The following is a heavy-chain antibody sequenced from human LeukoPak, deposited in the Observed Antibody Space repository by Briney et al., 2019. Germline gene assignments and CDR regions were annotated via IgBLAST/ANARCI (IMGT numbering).Heavy chain of an antibody. CDR1: GGSISSYY. V-gene: IGHV4-59*12. Sequence: SETLSLTCTVSGGSISSYYWSWIRQPPGKGLEWIGSIYYSGSTYYNPSLKSRVTISVDTSKNQFSLKLSSVTAADTAVYYCARYSSRRAFGYWGQGTLVTVSS. D-gene: IGHD6-13*01. J-gene: IGHJ4*02. CDR2: IYYSGST. CDR3: ARYSSRRAFGY.